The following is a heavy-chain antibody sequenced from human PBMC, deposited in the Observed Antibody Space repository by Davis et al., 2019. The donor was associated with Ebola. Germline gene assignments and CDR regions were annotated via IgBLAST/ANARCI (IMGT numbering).Heavy chain of an antibody. Sequence: PGGSLRLSCAASEFTSSSYGMTWVRQAPGKGLEWVSSISAGGTAPYYADSVRGRFPISRDDSKSTLYLQMDSLRVEDTAVFYCAEGGTNNFLGANWGQGTLVTVSS. J-gene: IGHJ4*02. D-gene: IGHD2-8*01. V-gene: IGHV3-23*01. CDR3: AEGGTNNFLGAN. CDR1: EFTSSSYG. CDR2: ISAGGTAP.